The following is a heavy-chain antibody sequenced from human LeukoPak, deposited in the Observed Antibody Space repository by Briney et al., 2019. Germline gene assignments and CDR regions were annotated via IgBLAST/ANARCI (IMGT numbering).Heavy chain of an antibody. D-gene: IGHD5-18*01. CDR3: ARVTFVDTTPPTPWWFDP. V-gene: IGHV1-18*04. CDR1: GYTFTGYY. J-gene: IGHJ5*02. Sequence: ASVKVSCKASGYTFTGYYMHWVRQAPGQGLEWMGWISAYNGNTNYAQKLQGRVTMTTDTSTSTAYMELRSLRSDDTAVYYCARVTFVDTTPPTPWWFDPWGQGTLVTVSS. CDR2: ISAYNGNT.